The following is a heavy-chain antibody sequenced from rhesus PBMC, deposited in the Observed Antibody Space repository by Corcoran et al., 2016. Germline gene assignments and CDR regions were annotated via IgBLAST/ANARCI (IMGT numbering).Heavy chain of an antibody. V-gene: IGHV4-127*01. CDR1: GGSISGYY. Sequence: QVQLQESGPGVVKPSETLSLTCAVSGGSISGYYLWRWIRQPPGKGLGWVGYIGGSSGSTNYNPSLKNRVTISKDTSKNQFSLKLSSVTAADTAVYYCARMRDAFDFWGQGLRVTVSS. CDR2: IGGSSGST. J-gene: IGHJ3*01. CDR3: ARMRDAFDF.